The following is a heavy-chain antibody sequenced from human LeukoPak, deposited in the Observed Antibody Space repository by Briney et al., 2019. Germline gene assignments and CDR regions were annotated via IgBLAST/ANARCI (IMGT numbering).Heavy chain of an antibody. CDR3: ARARDYYGSGSYCFDP. CDR1: GGSISSGGYY. V-gene: IGHV4-31*03. Sequence: SETLSLTCTVSGGSISSGGYYWSWIRQHPGKGLEWIGYIYYSGSTYYNPSLKSRVTILVDTSKNQFSLKLSSVTAADTAVYYCARARDYYGSGSYCFDPWGQGTLVTVSS. D-gene: IGHD3-10*01. CDR2: IYYSGST. J-gene: IGHJ5*02.